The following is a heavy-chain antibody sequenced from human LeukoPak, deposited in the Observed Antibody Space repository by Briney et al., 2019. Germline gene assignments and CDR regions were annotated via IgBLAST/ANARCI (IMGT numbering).Heavy chain of an antibody. J-gene: IGHJ6*02. CDR1: GFTFSTYA. CDR2: ISGSGGTT. D-gene: IGHD1-26*01. CDR3: AKYRTGPPYGLDV. V-gene: IGHV3-23*01. Sequence: GGSLILSCAASGFTFSTYAFNWVRQAPGKGLEWVSGISGSGGTTWYADSVKGRFTISRDNSKKTLYLQMNTLRAEDTATYYCAKYRTGPPYGLDVWGQGTTVTVSS.